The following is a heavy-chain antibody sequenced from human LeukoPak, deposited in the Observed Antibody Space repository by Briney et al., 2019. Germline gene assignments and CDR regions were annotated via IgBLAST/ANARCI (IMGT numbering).Heavy chain of an antibody. CDR1: GFTFSSYW. Sequence: PGGSLRLSCAASGFTFSSYWMSWVRQAPGKGLEWVATIKQDGSEKYYVDSVRGRFTISRDNAKNSLYLQMNSLRAEDTAVYRCARGGYTTSYLWVYWGQGTLVTVSS. D-gene: IGHD2-2*02. CDR3: ARGGYTTSYLWVY. CDR2: IKQDGSEK. J-gene: IGHJ4*02. V-gene: IGHV3-7*01.